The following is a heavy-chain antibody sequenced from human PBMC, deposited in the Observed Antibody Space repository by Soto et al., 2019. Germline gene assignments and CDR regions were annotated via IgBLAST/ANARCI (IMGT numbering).Heavy chain of an antibody. CDR3: AKVSVMSMVTHYYVY. D-gene: IGHD2-21*02. CDR1: GFTFSSFG. Sequence: EVHLLESGGGLVQPGGSLRLSCAASGFTFSSFGMSWVRQAPGKGPEWVASISGGDGSTLYAAPVKGRFTISRDNSKDTTHLQMNNLRAEDTAMYYCAKVSVMSMVTHYYVYWGQGILVTVSS. V-gene: IGHV3-23*01. CDR2: ISGGDGST. J-gene: IGHJ4*02.